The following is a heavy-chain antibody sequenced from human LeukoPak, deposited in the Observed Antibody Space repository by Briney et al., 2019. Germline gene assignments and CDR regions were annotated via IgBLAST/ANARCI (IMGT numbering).Heavy chain of an antibody. V-gene: IGHV3-30*01. CDR1: GFTFSSYA. Sequence: GGSLRLFCAASGFTFSSYAMHWVRQAPGKGLEWVAVISYDGSNKYYADSVKGRFTISRDNSKNTLYLQMNSLRAEDTAVYYCARVRSAIGYYYYYMDVWGKGTTVTVSS. CDR3: ARVRSAIGYYYYYMDV. CDR2: ISYDGSNK. J-gene: IGHJ6*03. D-gene: IGHD2-2*02.